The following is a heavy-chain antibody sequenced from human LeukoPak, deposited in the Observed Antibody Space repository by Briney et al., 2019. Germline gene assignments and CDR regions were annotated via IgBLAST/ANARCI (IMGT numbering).Heavy chain of an antibody. CDR1: GFAFSSYG. J-gene: IGHJ4*02. Sequence: PGGSLRLSCAASGFAFSSYGMHWVRQAPGKGLEWVAFIRYDGGNKYYADSVKGRFTISRDNSKNTLYLQMNSLRAEDTAVYYCAKLYGSGRTDYWGQGTLVTVSS. D-gene: IGHD3-10*01. CDR2: IRYDGGNK. CDR3: AKLYGSGRTDY. V-gene: IGHV3-30*02.